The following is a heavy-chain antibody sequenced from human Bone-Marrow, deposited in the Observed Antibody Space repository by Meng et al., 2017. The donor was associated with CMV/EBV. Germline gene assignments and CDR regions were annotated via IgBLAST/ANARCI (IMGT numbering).Heavy chain of an antibody. CDR1: GGTFSSYA. V-gene: IGHV1-69*10. CDR2: IIPILGIA. Sequence: SVKVSCKASGGTFSSYAISWVRQAPGQGLEWMGGIIPILGIANYAQKFQGRVTITTDESTSTAYMELSSLRSEDTAVYYCASTARYCSSTSCYLGYWGQGTLVTVSS. J-gene: IGHJ4*02. D-gene: IGHD2-2*01. CDR3: ASTARYCSSTSCYLGY.